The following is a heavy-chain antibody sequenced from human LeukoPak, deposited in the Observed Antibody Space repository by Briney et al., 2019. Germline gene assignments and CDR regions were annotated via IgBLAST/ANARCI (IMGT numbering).Heavy chain of an antibody. J-gene: IGHJ4*02. CDR1: GGSFSGYY. V-gene: IGHV4-59*01. D-gene: IGHD6-13*01. CDR2: IYYSGST. CDR3: ASSPAAGQFDY. Sequence: SETLSLTCAVYGGSFSGYYWSWIRQPPGKGLEWIGYIYYSGSTNYNPSLKSRVTISVDTSKNQFSLKLSSVTAADTAVYYCASSPAAGQFDYWGQGTLVTVSS.